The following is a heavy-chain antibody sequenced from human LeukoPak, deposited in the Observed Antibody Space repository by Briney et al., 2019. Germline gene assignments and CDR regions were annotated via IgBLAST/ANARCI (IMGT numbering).Heavy chain of an antibody. V-gene: IGHV3-7*05. Sequence: GGPLRLSCAASGFTFSSFWMSWYRQAPGRGLEWVANINQDGSETYFVDSVKGRFTVSRDNAKNSLYLQMNSLRAEDTAVYYCARDNVGATPFDYWGQGTLVTVSS. D-gene: IGHD1-26*01. CDR3: ARDNVGATPFDY. CDR1: GFTFSSFW. CDR2: INQDGSET. J-gene: IGHJ4*02.